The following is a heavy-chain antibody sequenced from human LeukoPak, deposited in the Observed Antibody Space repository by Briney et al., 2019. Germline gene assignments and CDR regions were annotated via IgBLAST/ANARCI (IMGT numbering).Heavy chain of an antibody. CDR1: GGSISSGSYY. V-gene: IGHV4-61*02. D-gene: IGHD3-10*01. CDR3: ARSIGITMVRGVIWFDP. CDR2: VYTSGST. Sequence: SDTLSLPCSVSGGSISSGSYYWRWIRQPAGEGLEWIGRVYTSGSTNYNPSLKSRVTISVDTSKNQFSLKLSSVTAADTAVYYCARSIGITMVRGVIWFDPWGQGTLVTVSS. J-gene: IGHJ5*02.